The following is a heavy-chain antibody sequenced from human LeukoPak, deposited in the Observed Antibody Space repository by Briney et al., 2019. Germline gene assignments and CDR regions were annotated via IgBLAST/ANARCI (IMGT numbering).Heavy chain of an antibody. CDR1: GFTFSSYA. CDR3: AKVPQWLVGEPDY. J-gene: IGHJ4*02. CDR2: ISGSGGST. V-gene: IGHV3-23*01. Sequence: AGGSLRLSCAASGFTFSSYAMSWVRQAPGKGLEWVSAISGSGGSTYYADSVKGRFTISRDNSKNTLYLQMNSLRAEDTAVYYCAKVPQWLVGEPDYWGQGTLVTVSS. D-gene: IGHD6-19*01.